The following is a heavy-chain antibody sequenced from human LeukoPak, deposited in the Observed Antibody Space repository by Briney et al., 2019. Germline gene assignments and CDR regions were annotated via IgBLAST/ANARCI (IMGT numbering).Heavy chain of an antibody. Sequence: PGGSLRLSCAASGFTFSSYSMNWVRQAPGKGLEWVSSISSSSSYIYYADSVKGRFTISRDNAKNSLYLQMNSLRAEDTAVYYCAKTIYSNYVGYFDYWGQGTLVTVSS. V-gene: IGHV3-21*01. CDR3: AKTIYSNYVGYFDY. J-gene: IGHJ4*02. CDR1: GFTFSSYS. D-gene: IGHD4-11*01. CDR2: ISSSSSYI.